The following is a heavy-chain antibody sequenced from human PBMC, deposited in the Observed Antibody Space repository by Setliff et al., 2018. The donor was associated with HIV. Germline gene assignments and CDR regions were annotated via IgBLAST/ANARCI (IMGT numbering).Heavy chain of an antibody. J-gene: IGHJ4*02. CDR1: GGSISSYY. D-gene: IGHD3-22*01. CDR2: IYTSGST. V-gene: IGHV4-4*07. CDR3: ARGVNSDDNTVVITSSFFDY. Sequence: SETLSLTCTVSGGSISSYYWSWIRQPAGKGLEWIGHIYTSGSTNYNPSLKSRVTISVDTSKNQFSLKLSSVTAADTAVYYCARGVNSDDNTVVITSSFFDYWGQGTLVTVSS.